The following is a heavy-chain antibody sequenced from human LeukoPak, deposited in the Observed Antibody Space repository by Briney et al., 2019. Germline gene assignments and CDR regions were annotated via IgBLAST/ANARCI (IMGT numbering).Heavy chain of an antibody. D-gene: IGHD3-9*01. CDR1: GFTFSDYY. CDR2: ISRSRSTI. CDR3: ARGGDYYDILTGSLDY. J-gene: IGHJ4*02. V-gene: IGHV3-11*01. Sequence: GGSLRLSCAASGFTFSDYYMSWIRQAPGKGLEWVSYISRSRSTIYYADSVKGRFTISRDNAKNSPSLQMNSLRAEDTAVYYCARGGDYYDILTGSLDYWGQGTLVTVSS.